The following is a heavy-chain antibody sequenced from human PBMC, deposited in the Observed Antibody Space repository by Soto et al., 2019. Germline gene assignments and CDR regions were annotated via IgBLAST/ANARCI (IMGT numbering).Heavy chain of an antibody. D-gene: IGHD2-15*01. Sequence: GGSLRLSCTASGFTFGDYAVSWFRQAPGKGLEWVGFIRSKAYGGTTEYAASVKGRFTISRDDSKSIAYLQMNSLKTEDTAVYYCTRDEIGYCSGGRCQAPFDYWGQGTLVTVSS. CDR2: IRSKAYGGTT. CDR1: GFTFGDYA. J-gene: IGHJ4*02. CDR3: TRDEIGYCSGGRCQAPFDY. V-gene: IGHV3-49*03.